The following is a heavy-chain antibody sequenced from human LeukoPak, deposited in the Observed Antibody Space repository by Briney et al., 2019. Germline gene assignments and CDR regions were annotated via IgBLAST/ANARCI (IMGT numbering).Heavy chain of an antibody. V-gene: IGHV4-34*01. CDR2: INHSGGT. J-gene: IGHJ4*02. CDR3: TTQPYTLAAHIFDY. D-gene: IGHD6-6*01. Sequence: SETLSPTCAVYGGSFSGYYWSWIRQPPGKGLEWIGEINHSGGTIYNPSLKSRVTISVDTSKNQFSLKLTSVTAADTAVYYCTTQPYTLAAHIFDYWGQGTLVTVSS. CDR1: GGSFSGYY.